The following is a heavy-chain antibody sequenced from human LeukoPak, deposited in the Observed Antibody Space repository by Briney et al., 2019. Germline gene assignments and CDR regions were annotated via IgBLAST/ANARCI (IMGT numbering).Heavy chain of an antibody. D-gene: IGHD2-21*02. CDR2: INHSGST. V-gene: IGHV4-34*01. J-gene: IGHJ4*02. CDR1: GGSFSSYY. Sequence: SATLSLTCAVYGGSFSSYYWSWIRQPPGKGLEWIGEINHSGSTNYNPSLKSRVTISVDTSKNQFSLKLSSVTAADTTVYYCARGSRFGWHIVVVTASYFDYWGQGTLVTVSS. CDR3: ARGSRFGWHIVVVTASYFDY.